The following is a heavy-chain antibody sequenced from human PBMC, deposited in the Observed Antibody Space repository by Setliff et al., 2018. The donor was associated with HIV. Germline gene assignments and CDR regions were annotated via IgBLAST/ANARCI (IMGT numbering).Heavy chain of an antibody. CDR1: GGSISSYY. J-gene: IGHJ2*01. V-gene: IGHV4-59*01. CDR2: IYYSGST. D-gene: IGHD3-10*01. Sequence: SETLSLTCTVSGGSISSYYWSWIRQPPGKGLQWIGHIYYSGSTSYNPSLKSRVTISVDTSKNQFSLKLRSVTAADTAVYYCARDQTYYNGSGTGSWYFDLWGRGSLVTVS. CDR3: ARDQTYYNGSGTGSWYFDL.